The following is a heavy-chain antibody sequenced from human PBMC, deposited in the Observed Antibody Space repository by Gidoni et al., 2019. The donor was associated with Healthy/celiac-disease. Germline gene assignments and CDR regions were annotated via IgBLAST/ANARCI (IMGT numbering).Heavy chain of an antibody. V-gene: IGHV4-34*01. Sequence: QVQLQQWGAGLLKPSETLSLTCAVYGGSFSGYYGSWIRQPPGKGLEWIGEINHSGSTNYNPSLKSRVTISVDTSKNQFSLKLSSVTAADTAVYYCAREGGSDFDYWGQGTLVTVSS. CDR1: GGSFSGYY. CDR3: AREGGSDFDY. D-gene: IGHD3-16*01. J-gene: IGHJ4*02. CDR2: INHSGST.